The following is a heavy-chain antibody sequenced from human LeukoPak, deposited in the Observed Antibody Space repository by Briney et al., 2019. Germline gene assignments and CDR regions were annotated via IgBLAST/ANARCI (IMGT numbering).Heavy chain of an antibody. Sequence: GGSLRLSCAASGFTFSSCGMHWVRQAPGKGLEWVAFIRYDGSNKYYADSVKGRFTISRDNSKNTLYLQMNSLRAEDTAVYYCAKEKGYYGAFDYWGQGTLVTVSS. CDR2: IRYDGSNK. J-gene: IGHJ4*02. D-gene: IGHD3-10*01. V-gene: IGHV3-30*02. CDR3: AKEKGYYGAFDY. CDR1: GFTFSSCG.